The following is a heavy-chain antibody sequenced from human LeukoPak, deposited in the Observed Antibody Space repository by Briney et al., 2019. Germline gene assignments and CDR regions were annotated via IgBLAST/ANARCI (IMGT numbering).Heavy chain of an antibody. CDR1: GGSISSGGYY. V-gene: IGHV4-31*03. J-gene: IGHJ4*02. Sequence: SQTLSLTCTVSGGSISSGGYYWSWIRQHPGKGLEWIGYIYYSGSTYYNPSLKSRVTISVDTSKNQFSLKLSSVTAADTAVYYCARGGERGYSLDYWGQGTLVTVSS. D-gene: IGHD5-18*01. CDR3: ARGGERGYSLDY. CDR2: IYYSGST.